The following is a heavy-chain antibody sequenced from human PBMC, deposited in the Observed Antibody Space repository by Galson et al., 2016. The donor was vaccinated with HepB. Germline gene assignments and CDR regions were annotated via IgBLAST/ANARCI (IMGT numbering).Heavy chain of an antibody. D-gene: IGHD3-10*01. V-gene: IGHV1-46*01. CDR1: GYTFTSYY. Sequence: SVKVSCKASGYTFTSYYMHWVRQAPGQGLEWMGIINPSGGTTTYAQKFQGRVTMTWDTSTSTVHMELRSMGSEDTAIYYCARDQGFGEDNWGQGTLVTVSS. CDR2: INPSGGTT. CDR3: ARDQGFGEDN. J-gene: IGHJ4*02.